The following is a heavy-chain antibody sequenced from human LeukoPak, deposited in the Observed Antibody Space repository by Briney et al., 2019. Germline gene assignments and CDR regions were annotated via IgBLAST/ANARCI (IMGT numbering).Heavy chain of an antibody. Sequence: GGSLRLSCVAYGFTFCSYAMRWVRQAPGKGLEWVAVISYDGSHKYYADSVKGRFTISRDNPKNTLYLQLNILRAEDTAVYYCAREPRHIVVVPAAKDDYYYYGMDVWGQGTTVTVSS. CDR1: GFTFCSYA. CDR3: AREPRHIVVVPAAKDDYYYYGMDV. D-gene: IGHD2-2*01. V-gene: IGHV3-30-3*01. J-gene: IGHJ6*02. CDR2: ISYDGSHK.